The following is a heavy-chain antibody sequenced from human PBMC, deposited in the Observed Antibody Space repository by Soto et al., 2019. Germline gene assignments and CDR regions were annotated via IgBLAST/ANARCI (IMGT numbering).Heavy chain of an antibody. D-gene: IGHD3-22*01. CDR1: GDTFGSYD. J-gene: IGHJ4*02. Sequence: ASVKVSCKASGDTFGSYDINWVRQAPGQGLEWMGWINPSDGNRNFAQKFEDRVTMTTATSTNTVFLELRSLKSDDTAIYYCARDRLRGYDSSGFYSWGQGTMVTVSS. CDR2: INPSDGNR. V-gene: IGHV1-18*01. CDR3: ARDRLRGYDSSGFYS.